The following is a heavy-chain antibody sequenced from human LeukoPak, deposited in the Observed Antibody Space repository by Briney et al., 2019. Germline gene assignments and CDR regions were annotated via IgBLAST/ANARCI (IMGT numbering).Heavy chain of an antibody. CDR2: IYTSGST. CDR3: ARRSGSYRGFDY. V-gene: IGHV4-61*02. D-gene: IGHD1-26*01. J-gene: IGHJ4*02. Sequence: SQTLSLTCTVSGGSISSGSYYWRWIRQPAGKGLEWIGRIYTSGSTNYNPSLKSRVTISVDTSKNQFSLKLSSVTAADTAVYYCARRSGSYRGFDYWGQGTLVTVSS. CDR1: GGSISSGSYY.